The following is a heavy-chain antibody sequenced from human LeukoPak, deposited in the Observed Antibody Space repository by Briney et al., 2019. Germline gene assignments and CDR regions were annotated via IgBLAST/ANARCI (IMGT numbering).Heavy chain of an antibody. CDR2: IIPIFGTA. D-gene: IGHD1-26*01. CDR1: GGTFSSYA. V-gene: IGHV1-69*13. J-gene: IGHJ6*03. CDR3: ASRLVGATTDYHYYMDV. Sequence: GASVKVSCKASGGTFSSYAISWVRQAPGQGLEWMGGIIPIFGTANYAQKFQGRVTITADESTSTAYMELSSLRSEDTAVYYCASRLVGATTDYHYYMDVWGKGTTVTVSS.